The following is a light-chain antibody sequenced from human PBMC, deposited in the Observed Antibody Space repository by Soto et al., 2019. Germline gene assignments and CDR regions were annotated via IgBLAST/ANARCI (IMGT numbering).Light chain of an antibody. CDR2: DVS. Sequence: QSALTQPASVSGSPGQSITISCTGTSSDIGAYNYVSWYQQLPGKAPKVMIYDVSNRPSGVSDRFSGSKSGNTASLTISGRQAEDEADYYCISYTRSSAYVFGTGTKLTVL. J-gene: IGLJ1*01. CDR3: ISYTRSSAYV. CDR1: SSDIGAYNY. V-gene: IGLV2-14*03.